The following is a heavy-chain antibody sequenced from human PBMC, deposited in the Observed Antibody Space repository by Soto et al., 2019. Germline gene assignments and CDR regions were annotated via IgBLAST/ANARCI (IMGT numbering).Heavy chain of an antibody. J-gene: IGHJ3*02. CDR2: TYYRSKWYN. V-gene: IGHV6-1*01. CDR1: GDIVSSNTGA. CDR3: ARGSAFVI. Sequence: PSQTLSLTCAISGDIVSSNTGAWNWIRQSPSRGLEWLGRTYYRSKWYNDYAPSVKGRITINPDTSSNRFSLQLNSVTPEDTAVYYCARGSAFVIWGEGTMVTFSS.